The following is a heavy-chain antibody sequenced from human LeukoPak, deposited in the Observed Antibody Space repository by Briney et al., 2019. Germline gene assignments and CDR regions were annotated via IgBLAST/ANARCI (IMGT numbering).Heavy chain of an antibody. J-gene: IGHJ4*02. CDR2: MNPSSGNT. D-gene: IGHD6-13*01. CDR1: GYTFTSYD. V-gene: IGHV1-8*01. Sequence: ASVTVSCKASGYTFTSYDINWVRQATGQGLEWMGWMNPSSGNTGFAQKFQGRVTMTRNTSISTAYMELSSLRSEDTAVYYCARGRGGIAAAGTVDYWGQGTLVTVSS. CDR3: ARGRGGIAAAGTVDY.